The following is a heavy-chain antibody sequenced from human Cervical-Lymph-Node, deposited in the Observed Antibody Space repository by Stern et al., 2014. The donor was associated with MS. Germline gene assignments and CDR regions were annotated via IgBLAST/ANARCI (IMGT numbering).Heavy chain of an antibody. CDR2: IIPIIGTA. J-gene: IGHJ4*02. V-gene: IGHV1-69*01. D-gene: IGHD3-10*01. CDR1: GGTFSRSD. CDR3: ALGGFGHYFEY. Sequence: QLVQSGAEVQKPGSSVKVSCRASGGTFSRSDISWVRQAPGQGLEWMGGIIPIIGTANYAQKYQGRVTITADESTSTAYMELSSLRSEDTAIYYCALGGFGHYFEYWGQGTLVTVSS.